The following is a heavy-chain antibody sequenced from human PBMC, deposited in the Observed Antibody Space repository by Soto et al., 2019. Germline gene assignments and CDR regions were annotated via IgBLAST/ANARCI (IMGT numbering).Heavy chain of an antibody. J-gene: IGHJ3*02. Sequence: PGGSLRLSCAAAGFTVSSKYMDWVRQAPGKGLEWVSVIYSGGSTYYADSVKGRFTISRDNSKHTLYLQMNSLRAEDTAVYYCARAYYYDSSGYPNAFDIWGQGTMVTVSS. D-gene: IGHD3-22*01. V-gene: IGHV3-53*01. CDR1: GFTVSSKY. CDR3: ARAYYYDSSGYPNAFDI. CDR2: IYSGGST.